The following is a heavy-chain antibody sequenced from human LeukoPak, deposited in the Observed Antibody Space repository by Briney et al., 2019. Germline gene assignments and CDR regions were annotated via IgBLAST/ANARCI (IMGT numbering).Heavy chain of an antibody. J-gene: IGHJ4*02. CDR3: ARYPPGGYYFDY. D-gene: IGHD2-8*02. CDR2: ISSSGSTI. V-gene: IGHV3-48*03. CDR1: GFTFSSYE. Sequence: GGSLRLSCAASGFTFSSYEMNWVRQAPGKGLEWVSYISSSGSTIYYADSAKGRFTISRDNAKNSLYLQMNSLRAEDTAVYYCARYPPGGYYFDYWGQGTLVTVSS.